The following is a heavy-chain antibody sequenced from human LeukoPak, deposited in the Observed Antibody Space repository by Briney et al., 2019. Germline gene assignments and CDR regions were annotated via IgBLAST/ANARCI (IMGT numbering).Heavy chain of an antibody. Sequence: ASVKVSCKASGYTFTGYYMHWVRQAPGQGLEWMGWINPNSGGTNYAQKFQGRVTMTRDTSISTAYMELSRLRSDDTAVYYCARGRRRAVAGPPFDYWGQGTLVTVSS. CDR1: GYTFTGYY. J-gene: IGHJ4*02. CDR2: INPNSGGT. CDR3: ARGRRRAVAGPPFDY. D-gene: IGHD6-19*01. V-gene: IGHV1-2*02.